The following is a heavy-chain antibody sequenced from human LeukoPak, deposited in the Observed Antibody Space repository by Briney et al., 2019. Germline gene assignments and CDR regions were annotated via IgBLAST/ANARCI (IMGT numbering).Heavy chain of an antibody. CDR3: ARPTAAAGTGAFDI. V-gene: IGHV4-38-2*02. J-gene: IGHJ3*02. D-gene: IGHD6-13*01. Sequence: SETLSLTCTVSGYSISSGYYWGWIRQPPGKGLEWIGSIYHSGSTYYNPSLKSRVTISVDTSKNQFSLKLSSVTAADTAVYHCARPTAAAGTGAFDIWGQGTMVTVSS. CDR2: IYHSGST. CDR1: GYSISSGYY.